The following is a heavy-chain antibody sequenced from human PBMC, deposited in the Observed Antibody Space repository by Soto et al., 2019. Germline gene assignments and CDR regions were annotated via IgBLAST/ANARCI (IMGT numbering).Heavy chain of an antibody. CDR3: ARASVIKYYYYYYYMDV. D-gene: IGHD3-16*02. CDR1: GYTSTSYD. V-gene: IGHV1-8*01. J-gene: IGHJ6*03. CDR2: MNPNSGNT. Sequence: ASVKVSCKASGYTSTSYDINWVRQATGQGLEWMGWMNPNSGNTGYAQKFQGRVTMTRNTSISTAYMEPSSLRSEDTAVYYCARASVIKYYYYYYYMDVWGKGTTVTVSS.